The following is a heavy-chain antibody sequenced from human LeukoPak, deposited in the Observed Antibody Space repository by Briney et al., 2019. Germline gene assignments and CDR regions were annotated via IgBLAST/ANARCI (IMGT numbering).Heavy chain of an antibody. J-gene: IGHJ4*02. V-gene: IGHV4-34*01. CDR1: GGSFSGYY. Sequence: SETLSLTCAVYGGSFSGYYWSWIRQPPGKGLEWIGEINHSGSTNYNPSLKSRVTISVDTSKNEFSLKLNSVTAADTAVFYCVRDPTHYDPPLWGQGTLVTVSS. D-gene: IGHD3-3*01. CDR2: INHSGST. CDR3: VRDPTHYDPPL.